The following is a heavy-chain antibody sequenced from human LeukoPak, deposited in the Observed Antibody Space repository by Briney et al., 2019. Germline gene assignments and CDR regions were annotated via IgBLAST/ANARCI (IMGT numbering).Heavy chain of an antibody. V-gene: IGHV3-23*01. CDR1: GFTFDNYN. CDR2: ISGSGGST. J-gene: IGHJ4*02. CDR3: AKDSRNYGSGY. Sequence: PGGSLRLSCAVSGFTFDNYNMSWVRQAPGKGLEWVSAISGSGGSTYYADSVKGRFTISRDNSKNTLYLQMNSLRAEDTAVYYCAKDSRNYGSGYWGQGTLVTVSS. D-gene: IGHD3-10*01.